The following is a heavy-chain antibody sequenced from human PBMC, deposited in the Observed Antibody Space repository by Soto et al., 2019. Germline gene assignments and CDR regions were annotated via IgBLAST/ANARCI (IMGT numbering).Heavy chain of an antibody. V-gene: IGHV3-21*01. CDR3: ARDGVVRFSYGMDV. Sequence: EVQLVESGGGLVKPGGSLRLSCAASGFTFSSYRMNWVPQASGKGLGWVSSISSSSSYIYYADSVKGRFTISRDNAKNSLYLQRNSLRAEDTAVYYCARDGVVRFSYGMDVWGQGTTVTVSS. CDR2: ISSSSSYI. J-gene: IGHJ6*02. D-gene: IGHD3-10*01. CDR1: GFTFSSYR.